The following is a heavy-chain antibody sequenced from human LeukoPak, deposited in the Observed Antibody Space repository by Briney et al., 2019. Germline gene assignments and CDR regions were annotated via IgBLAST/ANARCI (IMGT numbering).Heavy chain of an antibody. D-gene: IGHD1-26*01. V-gene: IGHV3-30*18. CDR3: AKDGSGSYRGGASFDY. J-gene: IGHJ4*02. CDR1: GFTFSSYG. Sequence: GGSLRLSCAASGFTFSSYGMHWVRQAPGKGLEWVAVISYDGSNKYYADSVKGRFTISRDNSKNMLYLQMNSLRAEDTAVYYCAKDGSGSYRGGASFDYWGQGTLVTVSS. CDR2: ISYDGSNK.